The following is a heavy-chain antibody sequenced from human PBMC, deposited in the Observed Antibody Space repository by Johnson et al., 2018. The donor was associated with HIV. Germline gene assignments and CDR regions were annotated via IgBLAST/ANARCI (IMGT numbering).Heavy chain of an antibody. V-gene: IGHV3-30*02. J-gene: IGHJ3*01. Sequence: QVQVVESGGGVVQPGGSLRLSCAASGFTFSSYGMHWVRQAPGKGLEWVAFIRYDGSNKYYADSVKGRFTISRDNSKNTLYLQMNSLRAEDTAVYYCAKEYSSSSRDLANWGQGTMVTVSS. CDR2: IRYDGSNK. CDR3: AKEYSSSSRDLAN. D-gene: IGHD6-6*01. CDR1: GFTFSSYG.